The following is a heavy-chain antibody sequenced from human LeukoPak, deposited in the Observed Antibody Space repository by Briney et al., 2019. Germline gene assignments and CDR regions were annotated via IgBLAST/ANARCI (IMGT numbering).Heavy chain of an antibody. CDR3: ARPGGVWFGELGLGGMAF. Sequence: ASVTVSCKASGYTFASYDIYWVRQAAGQGLEWVGWVNPNSGNTGYAQKFQGRVTMTRNTSITTAYMELSGLTFEDTAVYYCARPGGVWFGELGLGGMAFWGQGTTVTVSS. CDR1: GYTFASYD. V-gene: IGHV1-8*01. D-gene: IGHD3-10*01. CDR2: VNPNSGNT. J-gene: IGHJ6*02.